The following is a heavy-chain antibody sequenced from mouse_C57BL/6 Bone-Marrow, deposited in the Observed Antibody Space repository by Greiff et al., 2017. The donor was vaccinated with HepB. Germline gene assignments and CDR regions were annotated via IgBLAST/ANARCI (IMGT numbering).Heavy chain of an antibody. CDR2: IRNKANNHAT. D-gene: IGHD5-1*01. CDR1: GFTFSDAW. V-gene: IGHV6-6*01. Sequence: DVQLVESGGGLVQPGGSMKLSCAASGFTFSDAWMDWVRQSPEKGLEWVAEIRNKANNHATYYAVSVKGRFTISRDDSKSSVYLQMNSLRAEDTGIYYCTRPLTSHFDYWGQGTTLTVSS. J-gene: IGHJ2*01. CDR3: TRPLTSHFDY.